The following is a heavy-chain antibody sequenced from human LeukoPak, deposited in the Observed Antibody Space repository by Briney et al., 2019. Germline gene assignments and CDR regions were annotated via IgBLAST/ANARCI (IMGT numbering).Heavy chain of an antibody. V-gene: IGHV4-34*01. CDR1: GGSFSGYY. J-gene: IGHJ3*02. D-gene: IGHD3-10*01. Sequence: SETLSLTCAVYGGSFSGYYWSWIRQPPGKGLEWIGEINHSGSTNYNPSLKSRVTISVDTSKNQFSLKLSSVTAADTAVYYCARGGRLGVWFGELPPLPLGAFDIWGQGTMVTVSS. CDR2: INHSGST. CDR3: ARGGRLGVWFGELPPLPLGAFDI.